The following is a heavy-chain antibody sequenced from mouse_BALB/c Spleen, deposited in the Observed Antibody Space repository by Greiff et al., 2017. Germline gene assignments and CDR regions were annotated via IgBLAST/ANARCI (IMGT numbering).Heavy chain of an antibody. D-gene: IGHD3-1*01. CDR1: GYTFTSYW. J-gene: IGHJ4*01. CDR3: ARGATKTRAMDY. CDR2: IDPSDSET. Sequence: VQLQQPGAELVKPGAPVKLSCKASGYTFTSYWMNWVKQRPGRGLEWIGRIDPSDSETHYNQKFKDKATLTVDKSSSTAYSQLSSLTSEDSAVYDCARGATKTRAMDYWGQGTSVTVSS. V-gene: IGHV1-69*02.